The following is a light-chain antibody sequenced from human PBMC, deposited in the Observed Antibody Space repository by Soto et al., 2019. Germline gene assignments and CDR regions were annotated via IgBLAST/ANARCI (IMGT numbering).Light chain of an antibody. CDR3: QQADSLPLT. Sequence: DIQMTQSPSFVSVFVGDTVTITCRASQGIRTYLAWYHQKPGKAPNLLIYGASTLQSGVPSRFSGGGSGTDFTLTINSLQPEDFGTYFCQQADSLPLTFGGGTKVEIK. J-gene: IGKJ4*01. CDR2: GAS. CDR1: QGIRTY. V-gene: IGKV1-12*01.